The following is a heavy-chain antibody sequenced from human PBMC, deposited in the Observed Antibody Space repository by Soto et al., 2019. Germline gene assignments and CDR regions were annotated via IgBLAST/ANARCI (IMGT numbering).Heavy chain of an antibody. Sequence: SETLSLTCAVSGGSISSGGYSWSWIRQPPGKGLEWIGYIYHSGSTYYNPSLKSRVTISVDRSKNQFSLKLSSVTAADTAVYYCAVSGYYGMDVWGQGTTVTAP. D-gene: IGHD2-2*03. CDR1: GGSISSGGYS. CDR2: IYHSGST. CDR3: AVSGYYGMDV. V-gene: IGHV4-30-2*01. J-gene: IGHJ6*02.